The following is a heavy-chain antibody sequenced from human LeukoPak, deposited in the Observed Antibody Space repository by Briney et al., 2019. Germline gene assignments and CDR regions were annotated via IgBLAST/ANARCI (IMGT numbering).Heavy chain of an antibody. J-gene: IGHJ4*02. CDR2: IIPILGIA. Sequence: SVKVSCKASGGTFSSYAISWVRQAPGQGLEWMGRIIPILGIANYAQKFQGRVTITADKSTSTAYMELSSLRSEDTAVYYCARVIDSSGYYYFYYWGQGTLVTVSS. D-gene: IGHD3-22*01. CDR1: GGTFSSYA. V-gene: IGHV1-69*04. CDR3: ARVIDSSGYYYFYY.